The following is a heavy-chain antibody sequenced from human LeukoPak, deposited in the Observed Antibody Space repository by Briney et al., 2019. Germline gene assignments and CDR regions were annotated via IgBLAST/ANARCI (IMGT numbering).Heavy chain of an antibody. Sequence: ASVKVSCKASGYSFTNHGISWVRQAPGQGLEWMGWVSPASGNTISAQSLQDRATMTTDTSTNTAFLELRSLRSDDTALYYCARDVPGWGGFDVWGQGTMVTVSS. CDR1: GYSFTNHG. CDR2: VSPASGNT. V-gene: IGHV1-18*01. CDR3: ARDVPGWGGFDV. D-gene: IGHD6-19*01. J-gene: IGHJ3*01.